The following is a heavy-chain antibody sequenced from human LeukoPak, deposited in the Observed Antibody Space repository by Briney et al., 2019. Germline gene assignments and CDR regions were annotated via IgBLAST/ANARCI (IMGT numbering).Heavy chain of an antibody. CDR3: ARDGQVGALLWFGTYMDV. D-gene: IGHD3-10*01. Sequence: SETLSLTCTVSGGSISSYYWSWIRQPAGKGLEWIGRIYTSGSTNYNPSLKSRVTMSVDTSKNQFSLKLSSVTAADTAVYYCARDGQVGALLWFGTYMDVWGKGTTVTVSS. V-gene: IGHV4-4*07. CDR1: GGSISSYY. CDR2: IYTSGST. J-gene: IGHJ6*03.